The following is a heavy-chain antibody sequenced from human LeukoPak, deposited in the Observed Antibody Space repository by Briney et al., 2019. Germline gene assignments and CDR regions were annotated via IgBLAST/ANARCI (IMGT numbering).Heavy chain of an antibody. Sequence: ASVKVSCKASGYTFTSYGISWVRQAPGQGLEWMGWISAYNGNTNYAQKLQGRVTMTTDTSTSTAYMELRSLRSDDTAVYYCARGHYDFWSGYSIPPLDYWGQGTLVTVPS. J-gene: IGHJ4*02. CDR3: ARGHYDFWSGYSIPPLDY. D-gene: IGHD3-3*01. V-gene: IGHV1-18*01. CDR2: ISAYNGNT. CDR1: GYTFTSYG.